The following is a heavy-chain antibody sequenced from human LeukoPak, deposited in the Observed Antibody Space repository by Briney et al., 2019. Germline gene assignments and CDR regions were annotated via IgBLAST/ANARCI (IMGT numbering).Heavy chain of an antibody. V-gene: IGHV1-69*05. D-gene: IGHD3-22*01. CDR2: IIPIFGTA. CDR3: ATVPGSSGHFDY. J-gene: IGHJ4*02. Sequence: SVKVSCKASGGTFSSYDISWVRQAPGQGLEWMGRIIPIFGTANYAQKFQGRVTITTDESTSTAYMELSSLRSEDTAVYYCATVPGSSGHFDYWGQGTLVTVSS. CDR1: GGTFSSYD.